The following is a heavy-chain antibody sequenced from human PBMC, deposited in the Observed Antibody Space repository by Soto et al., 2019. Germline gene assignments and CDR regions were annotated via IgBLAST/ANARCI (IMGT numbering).Heavy chain of an antibody. CDR1: GGTFSSYA. V-gene: IGHV1-69*06. Sequence: SVKVSCKASGGTFSSYAISWVRQAPGQGLEWMGGIIPMFGTTNYAQKFQGRVTITADKSTGIAYMELSSLRSEDTAVYYCARVPKYGGGNGADYWGQGTLVTVSS. D-gene: IGHD3-16*01. CDR2: IIPMFGTT. CDR3: ARVPKYGGGNGADY. J-gene: IGHJ4*02.